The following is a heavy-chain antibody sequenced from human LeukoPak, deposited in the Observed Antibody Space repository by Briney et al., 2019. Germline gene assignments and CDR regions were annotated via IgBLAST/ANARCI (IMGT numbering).Heavy chain of an antibody. D-gene: IGHD2-15*01. V-gene: IGHV4-34*01. Sequence: SETLSLTCAVYGGSFSGYYWSWIRQPPGKGLEWIGEINHSGSTNYNPSLKSRVTISVDTSKNQFSLKLSSVTAADTAVYYCARAQGRCSGGSCYSGGYYYYGMDVWGQGTTVTVSS. J-gene: IGHJ6*02. CDR3: ARAQGRCSGGSCYSGGYYYYGMDV. CDR2: INHSGST. CDR1: GGSFSGYY.